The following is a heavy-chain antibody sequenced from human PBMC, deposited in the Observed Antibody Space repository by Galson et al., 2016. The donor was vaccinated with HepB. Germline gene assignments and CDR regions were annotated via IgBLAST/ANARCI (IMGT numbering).Heavy chain of an antibody. V-gene: IGHV1-69*13. CDR1: GGTFSSYA. CDR3: TRAGIVGVTLGAFDI. J-gene: IGHJ3*02. Sequence: VKVSCKASGGTFSSYAISWVRQAPGQGLEWMGGIIPIFGTTKYAQKFQGRVTMTADESTSTAYMELSSLRSEDTAVYYCTRAGIVGVTLGAFDIWGQGTMVTVSS. CDR2: IIPIFGTT. D-gene: IGHD1-26*01.